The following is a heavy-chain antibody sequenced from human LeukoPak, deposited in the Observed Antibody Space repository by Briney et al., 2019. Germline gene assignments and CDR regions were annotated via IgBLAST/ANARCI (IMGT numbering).Heavy chain of an antibody. CDR1: GGSISSGGYY. CDR2: IYYSGST. Sequence: SETLSLTCTVSGGSISSGGYYWSWIRQHPGKGLEWIGYIYYSGSTYYNPSLKSRVTISVDTSKNQFSLKLSSVTAADTAVYYCARVYDSSGYTPYDALDIWGQGTMVTVSS. J-gene: IGHJ3*02. D-gene: IGHD3-22*01. V-gene: IGHV4-31*03. CDR3: ARVYDSSGYTPYDALDI.